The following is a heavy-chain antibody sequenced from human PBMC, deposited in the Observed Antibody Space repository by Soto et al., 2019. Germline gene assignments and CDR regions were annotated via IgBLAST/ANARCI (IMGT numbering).Heavy chain of an antibody. Sequence: QVQLQESGPRLVKSSQTLYLTCTVSGGSINSGDYYWSWIRQSPGKGLEWVGYMYYSGITDYNASLKSRITMSRDTSKTHFSLKLTSVPAADRAVYFWAGWSGVGVAGMDVWGQGTTVTVSS. J-gene: IGHJ6*02. CDR3: AGWSGVGVAGMDV. CDR1: GGSINSGDYY. V-gene: IGHV4-30-4*01. CDR2: MYYSGIT. D-gene: IGHD2-15*01.